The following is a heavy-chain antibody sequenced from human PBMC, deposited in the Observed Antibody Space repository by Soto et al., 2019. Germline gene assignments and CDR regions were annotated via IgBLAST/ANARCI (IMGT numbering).Heavy chain of an antibody. CDR2: IYWDDDK. D-gene: IGHD6-13*01. V-gene: IGHV2-5*02. CDR1: GFSLSTSGVG. J-gene: IGHJ4*02. CDR3: AHRRGAAAGSSFDY. Sequence: QITLKESGPPLVKPTQTLTLTCTFSGFSLSTSGVGVGWIRQPPGKALEWLALIYWDDDKRYSPSLKSRLTITKDTSKNQVVLTMTNMDPVDTATYYCAHRRGAAAGSSFDYWGQGTLVTVSS.